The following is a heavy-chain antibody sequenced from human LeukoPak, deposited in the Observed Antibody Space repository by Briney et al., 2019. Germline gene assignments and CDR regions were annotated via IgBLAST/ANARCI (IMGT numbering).Heavy chain of an antibody. V-gene: IGHV3-21*06. CDR3: ARDMTTATTCYLEH. D-gene: IGHD4-17*01. J-gene: IGHJ1*01. CDR2: ISSSCNYI. CDR1: GFTFSTYS. Sequence: PGGSLRLSCAASGFTFSTYSMNWVRQAPGKGLEWVSSISSSCNYIYYADSVKSRFSISRDDAKNLLFLQMNGLRVEDTAVYYCARDMTTATTCYLEHWGQGTLVTVSS.